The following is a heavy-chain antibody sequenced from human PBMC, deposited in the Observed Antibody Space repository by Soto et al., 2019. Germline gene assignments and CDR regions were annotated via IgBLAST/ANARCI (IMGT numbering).Heavy chain of an antibody. Sequence: QVQLVESGGGVVQPGRSLRLSCAASGFTFSSYAMHWVRQAPGKGLEWVAVISYDGISKHYADSVKGRFSISRDDSENTLYVQMNSLRAEDTDVYYCAKDGYVDTYYGDCWVQGTLVPVSS. CDR3: AKDGYVDTYYGDC. J-gene: IGHJ4*02. CDR2: ISYDGISK. V-gene: IGHV3-30-3*01. CDR1: GFTFSSYA. D-gene: IGHD3-9*01.